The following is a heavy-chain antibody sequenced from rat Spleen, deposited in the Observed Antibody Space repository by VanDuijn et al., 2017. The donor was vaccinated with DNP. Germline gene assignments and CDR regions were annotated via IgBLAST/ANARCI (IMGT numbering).Heavy chain of an antibody. CDR2: ITSSGGSA. J-gene: IGHJ2*01. D-gene: IGHD3-4*01. Sequence: EVQLVESGGDLVQPVRSLKLSCVASGLTFNNYWMTWIRQVPGKGLEWVASITSSGGSAYHPDSVKGRFTISRDNAKNTLYLQMNSLRSEDTATYYCATNNYFDYWGQGVLVTVSS. CDR1: GLTFNNYW. V-gene: IGHV5-31*01. CDR3: ATNNYFDY.